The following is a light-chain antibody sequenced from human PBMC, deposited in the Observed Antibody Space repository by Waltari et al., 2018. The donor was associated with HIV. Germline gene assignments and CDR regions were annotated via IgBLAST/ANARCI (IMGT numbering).Light chain of an antibody. V-gene: IGLV3-25*03. CDR2: KDS. CDR1: ALPKQH. Sequence: SYEPTQPPAVSVSHGQTARITCSGDALPKQHAYWYQQKSAQAPLLVIYKDSERPAGIPERISGSSSGTTVTLTITGVQAEDEADYYCQSADTSGDYVVFGGGTKLTV. CDR3: QSADTSGDYVV. J-gene: IGLJ2*01.